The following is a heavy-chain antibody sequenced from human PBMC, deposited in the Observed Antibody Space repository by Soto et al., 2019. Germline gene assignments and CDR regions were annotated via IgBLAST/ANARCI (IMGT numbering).Heavy chain of an antibody. CDR1: GGSISSSSSY. CDR3: ARQYYDSSGFYYFDY. CDR2: IYYSGST. J-gene: IGHJ4*02. D-gene: IGHD3-22*01. V-gene: IGHV4-39*07. Sequence: PSETLSLTCTVSGGSISSSSSYWGWIRQPPGKRLEWIGNIYYSGSTYYNPSLKSRVTISVDTSKNQFSLKLSSVTAADTAVYYCARQYYDSSGFYYFDYWGQGTLVTVSS.